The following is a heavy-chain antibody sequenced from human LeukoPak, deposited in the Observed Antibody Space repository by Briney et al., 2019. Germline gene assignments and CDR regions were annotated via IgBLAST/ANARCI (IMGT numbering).Heavy chain of an antibody. CDR1: GFTFSSHG. J-gene: IGHJ4*02. V-gene: IGHV3-23*01. D-gene: IGHD3-22*01. Sequence: GGSLRLSCAASGFTFSSHGMSWVRQAPGKGLEWVSAISGSADNTYYADSVMGRFTISRDNSKNTLYLQMNSLRAEDTAVYYCAKDLAYYDSSGYFSPDYWGQGTLVTVSS. CDR3: AKDLAYYDSSGYFSPDY. CDR2: ISGSADNT.